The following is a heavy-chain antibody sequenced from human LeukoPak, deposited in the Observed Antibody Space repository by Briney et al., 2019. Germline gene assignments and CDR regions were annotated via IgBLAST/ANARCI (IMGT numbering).Heavy chain of an antibody. D-gene: IGHD2-15*01. CDR1: GFTFDDYA. CDR3: AKGMTSLIYCSGGSCFLFDY. CDR2: ISWNSGSI. V-gene: IGHV3-9*01. Sequence: PGGSLRLSCAASGFTFDDYAMHWVRQAPGKGLEWVSGISWNSGSIGYADSVKGRFTISRDNAKNSLYLQMNSLRAEDTALYYCAKGMTSLIYCSGGSCFLFDYWGQGTLVTVSS. J-gene: IGHJ4*02.